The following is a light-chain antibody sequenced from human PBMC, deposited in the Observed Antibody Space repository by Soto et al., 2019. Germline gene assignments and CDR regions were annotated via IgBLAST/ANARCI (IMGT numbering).Light chain of an antibody. CDR1: ISNIGNTY. CDR3: AAWDDTVRSYV. CDR2: RNN. Sequence: QSVLTQPPSVSGTPGQRVTISCSGSISNIGNTYVYWFQQLPGTAPKVLSNRNNQRPSGVPDRFSGSKSGTSASLAISGLRSEDEAEYYCAAWDDTVRSYVFGTGTKVTVL. J-gene: IGLJ1*01. V-gene: IGLV1-47*01.